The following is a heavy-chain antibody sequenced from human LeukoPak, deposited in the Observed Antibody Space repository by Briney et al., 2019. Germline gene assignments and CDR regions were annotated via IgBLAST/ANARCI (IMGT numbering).Heavy chain of an antibody. CDR3: AKGAEYSSSWYDY. Sequence: GGSLRLSCAASGFTFDDYGMTWVRQAPGKGLEWVSGISWNSGSIGYADSVKGRFTISRDNAKNSLYLQMNSLRAEDMALYYCAKGAEYSSSWYDYWGQGTLVTVSS. CDR2: ISWNSGSI. V-gene: IGHV3-9*03. J-gene: IGHJ4*02. CDR1: GFTFDDYG. D-gene: IGHD6-13*01.